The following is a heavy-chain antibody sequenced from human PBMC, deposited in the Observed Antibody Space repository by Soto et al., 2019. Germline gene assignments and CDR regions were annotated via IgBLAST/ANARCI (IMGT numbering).Heavy chain of an antibody. CDR1: GLSLSTSGVG. CDR3: AHRLRVSGWLSAFDI. D-gene: IGHD6-19*01. J-gene: IGHJ3*02. CDR2: IYWDDDK. Sequence: QITLKESGPTLVKPTQTLTLTCTFSGLSLSTSGVGVGWIRQPPGKALEWLALIYWDDDKHYSPSLKSRLTITKDTSKNQVVLTRTNMDPVDTATYYCAHRLRVSGWLSAFDIWGQGTMVTVSS. V-gene: IGHV2-5*02.